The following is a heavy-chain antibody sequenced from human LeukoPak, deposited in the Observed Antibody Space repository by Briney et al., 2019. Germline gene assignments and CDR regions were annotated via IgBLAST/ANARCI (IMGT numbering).Heavy chain of an antibody. CDR1: GFNFRAYW. CDR3: VRDRDFYAIDY. CDR2: IGKDGSGK. D-gene: IGHD2/OR15-2a*01. Sequence: GGSLRLSCTTSGFNFRAYWMGWVRQAPGKGPEWVANIGKDGSGKNYVDSVKGRFTISRDNAKKSLSLQMSSLTAEDTALYYCVRDRDFYAIDYWGQGTLVTVSS. V-gene: IGHV3-7*01. J-gene: IGHJ4*02.